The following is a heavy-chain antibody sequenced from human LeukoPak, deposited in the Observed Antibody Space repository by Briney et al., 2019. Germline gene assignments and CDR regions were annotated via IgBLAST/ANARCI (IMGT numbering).Heavy chain of an antibody. CDR1: GFTFSSYG. CDR3: AKEPSGSYLDAFDI. V-gene: IGHV3-30*18. D-gene: IGHD1-26*01. CDR2: ISYDGSNK. Sequence: PGGSLRLSCAASGFTFSSYGMHWVRQAPGKGLEWVAVISYDGSNKYYADSVKGRFTISRHNSKNTLYLQMNSLRAEDTAVYYCAKEPSGSYLDAFDIWGQGTMVTVSS. J-gene: IGHJ3*02.